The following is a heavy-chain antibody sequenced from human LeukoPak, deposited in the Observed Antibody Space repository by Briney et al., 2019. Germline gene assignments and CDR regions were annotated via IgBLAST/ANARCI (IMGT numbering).Heavy chain of an antibody. CDR2: IYYSGST. CDR1: GFSLSTSGMC. D-gene: IGHD1-26*01. J-gene: IGHJ4*02. V-gene: IGHV4-61*08. CDR3: ARLASGSYGPLTPFDY. Sequence: SGPTLVNPTQTLTLTCTFSGFSLSTSGMCVSWIRQPPGKGLEWIGDIYYSGSTNYNPSLKSRVTISVDTSKNQFSLRLSSVTAADTAVYYSARLASGSYGPLTPFDYWGQGTLVTVSS.